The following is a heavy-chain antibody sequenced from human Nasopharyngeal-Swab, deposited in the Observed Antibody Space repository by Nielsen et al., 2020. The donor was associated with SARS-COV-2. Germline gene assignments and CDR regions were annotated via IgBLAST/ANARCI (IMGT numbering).Heavy chain of an antibody. CDR1: GFIFSSYG. D-gene: IGHD7-27*01. J-gene: IGHJ6*02. V-gene: IGHV3-33*05. CDR3: ARESHPPDWGSGGMDV. Sequence: GESLKISCAASGFIFSSYGMHWVRQAPGKGLECVAFILYDGSIKYYADSVKGRFTISRDNSKNTLFLQTNSLRAEDTAVYYCARESHPPDWGSGGMDVWGQGTTVTVSS. CDR2: ILYDGSIK.